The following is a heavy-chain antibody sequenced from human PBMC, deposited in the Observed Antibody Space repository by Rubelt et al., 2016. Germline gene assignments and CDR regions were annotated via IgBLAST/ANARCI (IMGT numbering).Heavy chain of an antibody. D-gene: IGHD3-16*02. CDR1: ELSVSNNY. V-gene: IGHV3-21*01. J-gene: IGHJ3*02. CDR2: INSNGRYI. CDR3: ARGSGLSYSSDAFDI. Sequence: EVQLVESGGGLIQPGGSLRLSCAASELSVSNNYMSWIRQAPGKGLEWVSSINSNGRYIYYADSVQGRFVISRDNAKGSLYLQMNNLRTDDTARYFWARGSGLSYSSDAFDIWGQGTMVTVSS.